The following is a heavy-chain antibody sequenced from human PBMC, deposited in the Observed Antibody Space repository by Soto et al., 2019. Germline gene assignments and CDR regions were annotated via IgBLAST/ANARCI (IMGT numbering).Heavy chain of an antibody. CDR3: TRVINGRSGLFDY. CDR1: GFALSSYW. CDR2: ISSDGSTT. Sequence: GGSLRLSCVASGFALSSYWMHWVRQAPGKGLVWVSRISSDGSTTNYADSVKGRFTISRDNARNTRFLQMNSLRAEDTALYYCTRVINGRSGLFDYWGQGTLVTVSS. V-gene: IGHV3-74*01. D-gene: IGHD2-8*01. J-gene: IGHJ4*02.